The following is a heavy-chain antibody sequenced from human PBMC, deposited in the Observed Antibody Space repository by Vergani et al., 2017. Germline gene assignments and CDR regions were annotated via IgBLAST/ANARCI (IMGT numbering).Heavy chain of an antibody. V-gene: IGHV3-74*01. J-gene: IGHJ5*02. CDR3: ARASYSSFWFDP. Sequence: EVQLVESGGGLVQPGGSLRLSCAASGFTFSSYWMHWVRQAPGKGLVWVSRINSDGSSTSYADSVKGRFTISRDNAKNTLYLQMNSLRAEDTAVYYCARASYSSFWFDPWGQGTLVTVSS. CDR2: INSDGSST. D-gene: IGHD6-6*01. CDR1: GFTFSSYW.